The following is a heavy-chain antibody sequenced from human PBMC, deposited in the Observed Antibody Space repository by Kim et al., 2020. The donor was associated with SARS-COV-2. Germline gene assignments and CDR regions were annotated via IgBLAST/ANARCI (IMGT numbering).Heavy chain of an antibody. Sequence: SETLSLTCAVYGGSFSGYYWSWIRQPPGKGLEWIGKINHGGSTNYNPSLKSRVTISVDTSKNQFSLKLSSVPAADTTVYYCARDEYSSGWYGQKYYFDY. CDR2: INHGGST. J-gene: IGHJ4*01. D-gene: IGHD6-19*01. CDR3: ARDEYSSGWYGQKYYFDY. CDR1: GGSFSGYY. V-gene: IGHV4-34*01.